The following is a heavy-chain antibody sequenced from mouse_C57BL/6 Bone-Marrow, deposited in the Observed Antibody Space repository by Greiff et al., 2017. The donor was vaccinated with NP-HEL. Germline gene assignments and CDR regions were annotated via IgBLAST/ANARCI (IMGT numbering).Heavy chain of an antibody. Sequence: VQLQESGPELVKPGASVKISCKASGYAFSSSWMNWVKQRPGKGLEWIGRIYPGDGDTNYNGKFKGKATLTADKSSSTAYMQLSSLTSEDSAVYCCARRGIYYYGSSFDYWGQGTTLTVSS. CDR2: IYPGDGDT. D-gene: IGHD1-1*01. CDR1: GYAFSSSW. CDR3: ARRGIYYYGSSFDY. V-gene: IGHV1-82*01. J-gene: IGHJ2*01.